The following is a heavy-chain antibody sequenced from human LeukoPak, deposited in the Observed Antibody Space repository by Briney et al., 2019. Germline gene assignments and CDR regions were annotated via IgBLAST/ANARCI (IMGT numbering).Heavy chain of an antibody. Sequence: PGGSLRLSCAASGFTFYDYTMHWVRHAPGKGLEWVSLISWDGGSTYYADSVKGRFTISRDNSKNSLYLQMNSLRTEDTALYYCAKDGAPGGGNSNYYYYMDVWGKGTTVTVSS. J-gene: IGHJ6*03. CDR3: AKDGAPGGGNSNYYYYMDV. CDR2: ISWDGGST. CDR1: GFTFYDYT. V-gene: IGHV3-43*01. D-gene: IGHD4-23*01.